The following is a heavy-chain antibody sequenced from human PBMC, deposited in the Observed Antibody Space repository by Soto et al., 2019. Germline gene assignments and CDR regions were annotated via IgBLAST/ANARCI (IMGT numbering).Heavy chain of an antibody. Sequence: PSETLSLTCTVSGGSISSYYWSWIRQPPGKGLEWIGYIYYSGSTNYNPSLKSRVTISVDTSKNQFSLKLSSVTAADTAVYYCARSERLYYFDYWGQGTLVTVS. CDR2: IYYSGST. CDR3: ARSERLYYFDY. CDR1: GGSISSYY. D-gene: IGHD2-21*02. V-gene: IGHV4-59*01. J-gene: IGHJ4*02.